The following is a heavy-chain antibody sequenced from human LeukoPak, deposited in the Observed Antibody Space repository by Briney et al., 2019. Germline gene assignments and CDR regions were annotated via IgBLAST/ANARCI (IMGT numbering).Heavy chain of an antibody. J-gene: IGHJ6*02. V-gene: IGHV3-48*03. CDR2: ISSSGSAI. CDR3: TSGYEKIFYYYGMDV. Sequence: GSLRLSCAASGFTFSSYEMNWVRQAPGKGLEWVSYISSSGSAIYYADSVKGRFTISRDNAKNSLYLQLNSLRAADTAVYYCTSGYEKIFYYYGMDVWGQGTTVTVSS. CDR1: GFTFSSYE. D-gene: IGHD5-12*01.